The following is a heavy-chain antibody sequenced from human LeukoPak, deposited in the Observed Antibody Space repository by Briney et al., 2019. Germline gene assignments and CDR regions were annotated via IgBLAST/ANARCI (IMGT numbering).Heavy chain of an antibody. CDR1: GGSISSGGYY. D-gene: IGHD3-22*01. CDR2: IYYSGST. V-gene: IGHV4-31*03. CDR3: ARAGTEYYYDSSGCFDY. J-gene: IGHJ4*02. Sequence: PSETLSLTCTVSGGSISSGGYYWSWIRQHPGKGLEWIGYIYYSGSTYYNPSLKSRVTISVDTSKNQFSLKLSSVTAADTAVYYCARAGTEYYYDSSGCFDYWGQGTLVTVSS.